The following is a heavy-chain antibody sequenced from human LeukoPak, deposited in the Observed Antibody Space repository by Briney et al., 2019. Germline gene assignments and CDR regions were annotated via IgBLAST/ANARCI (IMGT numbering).Heavy chain of an antibody. V-gene: IGHV4-61*01. J-gene: IGHJ4*02. CDR3: ARGPLSGSFYTFDY. D-gene: IGHD1-26*01. CDR1: GDSVSSGSYY. CDR2: IYYSGST. Sequence: PSETLSLTCTVSGDSVSSGSYYWSWIRQPPGTGLEWIGYIYYSGSTNYNPSLKSRVTISVDTSKNQFSLKLDSVTAADTAVYYCARGPLSGSFYTFDYWGQGTLVTVSS.